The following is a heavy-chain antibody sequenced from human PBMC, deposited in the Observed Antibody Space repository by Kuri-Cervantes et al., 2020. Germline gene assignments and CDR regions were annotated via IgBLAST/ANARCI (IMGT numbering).Heavy chain of an antibody. CDR3: ARDQGYDILTGYWEDY. Sequence: ASVKVSCKASGYTFTSYYMHWVRQAPGQGLEWMGIINPSGGSTSYAQKFRGRVTMTRDTSTSTVYMELSSLRSEDTAVYYCARDQGYDILTGYWEDYWGQGTLVTVSS. D-gene: IGHD3-9*01. CDR2: INPSGGST. V-gene: IGHV1-46*01. CDR1: GYTFTSYY. J-gene: IGHJ4*02.